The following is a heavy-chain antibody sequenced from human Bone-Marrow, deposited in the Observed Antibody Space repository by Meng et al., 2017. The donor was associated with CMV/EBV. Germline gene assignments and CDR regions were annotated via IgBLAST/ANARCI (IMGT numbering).Heavy chain of an antibody. CDR1: GGSFSGYY. Sequence: GSLRLSCAVYGGSFSGYYWSWIRQPPGKGLEWIGEINHSGSTNYNPSLKSRVTISVDTSKNQFSLKLSSVTAADTAVYYRARRIAARPNAFDIWGQGTMVTVSS. CDR3: ARRIAARPNAFDI. D-gene: IGHD6-6*01. CDR2: INHSGST. J-gene: IGHJ3*02. V-gene: IGHV4-34*01.